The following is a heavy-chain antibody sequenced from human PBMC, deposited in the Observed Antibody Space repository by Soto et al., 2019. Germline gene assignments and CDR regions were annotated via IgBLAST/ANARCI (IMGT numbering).Heavy chain of an antibody. J-gene: IGHJ4*02. CDR2: INSDGSST. Sequence: GGSLRLSCAASGFTFSSYWMHWVRQAPGKGLVWVSRINSDGSSTSYADSVKGRFTISRDNAKNTLCLQMNSLRAEDTAVYYCVRTSLVVAAAAREDYWGQGT. CDR3: VRTSLVVAAAAREDY. D-gene: IGHD2-15*01. CDR1: GFTFSSYW. V-gene: IGHV3-74*01.